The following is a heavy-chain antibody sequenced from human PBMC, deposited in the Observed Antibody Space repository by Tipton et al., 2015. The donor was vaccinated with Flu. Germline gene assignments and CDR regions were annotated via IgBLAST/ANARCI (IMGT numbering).Heavy chain of an antibody. J-gene: IGHJ6*02. CDR3: ADPFYGADV. V-gene: IGHV3-15*01. CDR1: GFTFSDAW. Sequence: LTCAGSGFTFSDAWMSWVRQAPGKGPEWVGRVRSKTDGGTIEYAAPVKGRFTISRDDSKNTLYLQMNSLKTEDTAVYYCADPFYGADVWGQGTTVTVSS. D-gene: IGHD3-3*02. CDR2: VRSKTDGGTI.